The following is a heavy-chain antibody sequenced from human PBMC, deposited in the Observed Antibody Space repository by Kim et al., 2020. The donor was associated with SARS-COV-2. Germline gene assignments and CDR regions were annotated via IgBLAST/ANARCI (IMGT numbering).Heavy chain of an antibody. Sequence: SQTLSLTCTVSGGSISSSSYYWGWIRQPPGKGLEWIGSIYYSGSTYYNPSLKSRVTISVDTSKNQFSLKLSSVTAADTAVYYCARQVINYDFWSGYYQGPIGVWGQGPTVTVSS. D-gene: IGHD3-3*01. CDR3: ARQVINYDFWSGYYQGPIGV. J-gene: IGHJ6*02. CDR2: IYYSGST. V-gene: IGHV4-39*01. CDR1: GGSISSSSYY.